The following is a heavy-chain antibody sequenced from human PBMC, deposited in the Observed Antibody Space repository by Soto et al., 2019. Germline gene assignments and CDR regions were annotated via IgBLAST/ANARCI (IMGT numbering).Heavy chain of an antibody. CDR2: IWYDGSNK. CDR3: ARDIPNYDFWSGYSFYYYYGMDV. D-gene: IGHD3-3*01. V-gene: IGHV3-33*01. Sequence: QVQLVESGGGVVQPGRSLRLSCAASGFTFSSYGMHWVRQAPGKGLEWVAVIWYDGSNKYYADSVKGRFTISRDNSKNTLYLQMNSLRAEDTAVYYCARDIPNYDFWSGYSFYYYYGMDVWGQGTTVTVSS. J-gene: IGHJ6*02. CDR1: GFTFSSYG.